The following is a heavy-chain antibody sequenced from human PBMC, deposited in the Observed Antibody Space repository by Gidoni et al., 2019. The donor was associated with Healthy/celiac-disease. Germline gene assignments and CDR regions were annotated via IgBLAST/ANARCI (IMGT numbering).Heavy chain of an antibody. CDR2: ISSSGSTI. CDR1: GFTFSDYY. D-gene: IGHD3-10*01. Sequence: QVQLVESGGGLVKPGGSLRLSCAASGFTFSDYYMSWIRQAPGMGLEWLSYISSSGSTIYYADSVKGRFTISRDNAKSSLYLQMNSLRAEDTAVYYCASHPTRRIYYYGSSEGAFDIWGQGTMVTVSS. CDR3: ASHPTRRIYYYGSSEGAFDI. V-gene: IGHV3-11*01. J-gene: IGHJ3*02.